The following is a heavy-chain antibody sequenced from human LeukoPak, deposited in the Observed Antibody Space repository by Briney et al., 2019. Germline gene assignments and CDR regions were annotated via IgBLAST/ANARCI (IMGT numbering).Heavy chain of an antibody. CDR1: GFTFSSYE. J-gene: IGHJ6*04. CDR2: ISSSGSTI. CDR3: AELGITMIGGV. Sequence: GGSLRLSCAASGFTFSSYEMNWVRKAPGKWLEWVSYISSSGSTIYYADSVKGRFTISRDNAKNSLYLQMNSLRAEDTAVYYWAELGITMIGGVWGKGTTVTISS. V-gene: IGHV3-48*03. D-gene: IGHD3-10*02.